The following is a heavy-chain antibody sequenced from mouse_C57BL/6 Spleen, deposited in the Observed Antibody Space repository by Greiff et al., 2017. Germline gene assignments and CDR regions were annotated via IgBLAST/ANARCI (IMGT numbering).Heavy chain of an antibody. Sequence: QVQLKPPGAELVKPGASVKLSCKASGYPFTSSWMPWVKQRPGRGLEWIGRIDPNRGGTKYNEKFKSKATLTVDKPSSTAYMQLSSLTSEDSAVYYGARFQLGDYFDYWGQGTTLTGSS. CDR2: IDPNRGGT. CDR1: GYPFTSSW. J-gene: IGHJ2*01. V-gene: IGHV1-72*01. D-gene: IGHD4-1*02. CDR3: ARFQLGDYFDY.